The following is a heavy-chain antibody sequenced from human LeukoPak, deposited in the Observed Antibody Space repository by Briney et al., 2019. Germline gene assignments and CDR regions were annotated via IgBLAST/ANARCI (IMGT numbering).Heavy chain of an antibody. CDR2: ISYDGSNK. J-gene: IGHJ3*02. CDR3: AKDYYDSSGYDAFDI. CDR1: GFTFSSYA. Sequence: GGSLRLSCAASGFTFSSYAMHWVRQAPGKGLEWVAVISYDGSNKYYADSVKGRFTISRDNSKNTLYLQMNSLRAEDTAVYYCAKDYYDSSGYDAFDIWGQGTMVTVSS. D-gene: IGHD3-22*01. V-gene: IGHV3-30-3*01.